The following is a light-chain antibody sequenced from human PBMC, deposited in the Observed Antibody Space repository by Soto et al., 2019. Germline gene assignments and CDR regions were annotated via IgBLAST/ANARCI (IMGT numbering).Light chain of an antibody. CDR1: SSNIGSNT. CDR3: VAWDDSLNGYV. Sequence: QSVLTQPPSASGTPGRRVVISCSGSSSNIGSNTVNWYQQLPGTAPKLLIYSNNHRPSGVPDRFSGSKSGTSASQAISGLQSDDEADYYCVAWDDSLNGYVFATGTKVTVL. V-gene: IGLV1-44*01. CDR2: SNN. J-gene: IGLJ1*01.